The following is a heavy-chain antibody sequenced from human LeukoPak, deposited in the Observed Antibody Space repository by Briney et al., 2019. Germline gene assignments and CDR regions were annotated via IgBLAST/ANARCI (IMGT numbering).Heavy chain of an antibody. J-gene: IGHJ4*02. CDR3: TRGWDH. CDR1: GYTFTSHD. V-gene: IGHV1-8*01. CDR2: INPDSGDA. Sequence: ASVKVSCKASGYTFTSHDINWVRQASGQGLEWMGYINPDSGDAGYAREFQGRLTMTRDNSITTAYMELDSLTAADTAVYYCTRGWDHWGLGTLVTVSS.